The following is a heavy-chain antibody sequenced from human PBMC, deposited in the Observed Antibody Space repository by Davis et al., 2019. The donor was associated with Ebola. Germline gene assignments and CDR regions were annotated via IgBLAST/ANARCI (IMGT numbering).Heavy chain of an antibody. D-gene: IGHD3-3*01. CDR1: GFYFSHYA. J-gene: IGHJ4*02. V-gene: IGHV3-23*01. CDR3: AKVTALWSGYYMDS. Sequence: GGSLRLSCAVSGFYFSHYAMSWVRQAPGKGLEWVACLSGSGKTTYYADSVEGRFNISRDNAKNTLYLQMNTLRAEDTAVYYCAKVTALWSGYYMDSWGQGVLVTVSS. CDR2: LSGSGKTT.